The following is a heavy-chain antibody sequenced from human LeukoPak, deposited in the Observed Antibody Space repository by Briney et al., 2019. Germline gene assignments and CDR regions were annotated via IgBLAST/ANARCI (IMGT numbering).Heavy chain of an antibody. D-gene: IGHD2-15*01. J-gene: IGHJ4*02. CDR3: ARAEGLVVVAATIDY. CDR2: ISSSGSTI. CDR1: GFTFSDYY. Sequence: PGGSLRLSCAASGFTFSDYYMSWIRQAPGNGLEWVSYISSSGSTIYYADSVKGRFTISRDNAKNSLYLQMNSLRAEDTAVYYCARAEGLVVVAATIDYWGQGTLVTVSS. V-gene: IGHV3-11*04.